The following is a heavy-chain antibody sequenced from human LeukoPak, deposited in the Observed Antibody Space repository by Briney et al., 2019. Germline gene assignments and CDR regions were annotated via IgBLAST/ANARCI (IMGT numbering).Heavy chain of an antibody. J-gene: IGHJ5*02. CDR3: ARGATNGDYGTRWFDP. V-gene: IGHV4-34*01. D-gene: IGHD4-17*01. Sequence: PSETLSLTCAVYGGSFSGYYWSWIRQPPGKGLEWIGEINHSGSTNYNPSLKSRVTISVDTSKNQFSLKLSSVTAADTAVYYCARGATNGDYGTRWFDPWGQGTLVTVSS. CDR1: GGSFSGYY. CDR2: INHSGST.